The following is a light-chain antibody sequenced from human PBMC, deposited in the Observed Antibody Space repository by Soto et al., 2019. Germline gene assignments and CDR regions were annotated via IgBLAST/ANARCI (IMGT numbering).Light chain of an antibody. CDR1: QSVSSSY. V-gene: IGKV3-20*01. CDR3: QQYGSSAWT. J-gene: IGKJ1*01. CDR2: GAS. Sequence: EIVLTQSPGTLSLSPGERATLSCRASQSVSSSYLAWYQQKPGQAPRLLIYGASSRATGIPDRLSGSGSGPDFTLTISRLEPEDFAVYFCQQYGSSAWTFGQGTKVEIK.